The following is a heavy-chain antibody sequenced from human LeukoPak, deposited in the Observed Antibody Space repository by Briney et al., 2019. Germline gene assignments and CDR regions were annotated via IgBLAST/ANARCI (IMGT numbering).Heavy chain of an antibody. CDR1: GFTFSSYA. D-gene: IGHD4-17*01. CDR2: ISYDGTNK. CDR3: ARALPRGAGDYKN. J-gene: IGHJ4*02. Sequence: PGRSLRLSCAASGFTFSSYAMHWFRQAPGKGLEWVAVISYDGTNKYYADSVKGRFTISRDNSKNTLYLQMNSLRAEDTAVYYCARALPRGAGDYKNWGQGTLVTVSS. V-gene: IGHV3-30*04.